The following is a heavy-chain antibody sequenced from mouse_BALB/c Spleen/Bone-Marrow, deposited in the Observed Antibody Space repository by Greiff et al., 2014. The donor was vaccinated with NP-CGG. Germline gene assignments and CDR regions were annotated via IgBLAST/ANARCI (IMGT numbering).Heavy chain of an antibody. CDR1: GFTFTSYT. D-gene: IGHD4-1*01. Sequence: LVESAAELARPGAAVMMSCKASGFTFTSYTMQWIKLRPGQGLEWIGYIVTRSRYTEYNQRFKDRTTLTADKSSSTAYMQLRSLTSEDSAVYYCAREEWDGAWFADWGQGTLVTVSA. CDR2: IVTRSRYT. V-gene: IGHV1-4*02. CDR3: AREEWDGAWFAD. J-gene: IGHJ3*01.